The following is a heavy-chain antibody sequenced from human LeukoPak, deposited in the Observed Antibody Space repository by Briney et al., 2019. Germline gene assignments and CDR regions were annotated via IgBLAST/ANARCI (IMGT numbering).Heavy chain of an antibody. CDR1: GGTFSSYA. V-gene: IGHV1-8*02. CDR2: MNPNSGNT. Sequence: ASVKVSCKASGGTFSSYAISWVRQAPGQGLEWMGWMNPNSGNTGYAQKFQGRVTMTRNTSISTAYMELSSLRSEDTAVYYCAREGRAYYDFWSGYYLKDYWGQGTLVTVSS. CDR3: AREGRAYYDFWSGYYLKDY. D-gene: IGHD3-3*01. J-gene: IGHJ4*02.